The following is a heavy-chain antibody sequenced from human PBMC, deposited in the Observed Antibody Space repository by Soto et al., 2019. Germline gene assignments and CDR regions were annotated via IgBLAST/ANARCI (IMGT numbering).Heavy chain of an antibody. J-gene: IGHJ4*02. V-gene: IGHV4-39*01. CDR3: ARRGNSYYYDSSGYIDY. Sequence: PSETLSLTCTVSVGSISSSSYYWGWIRQPPGKGLEWIGSIYYSGSTYYNPSLKSRVTISVDTSKNQFSLKLSSVTAADTAVYYCARRGNSYYYDSSGYIDYWGQGTLVTVSS. CDR2: IYYSGST. D-gene: IGHD3-22*01. CDR1: VGSISSSSYY.